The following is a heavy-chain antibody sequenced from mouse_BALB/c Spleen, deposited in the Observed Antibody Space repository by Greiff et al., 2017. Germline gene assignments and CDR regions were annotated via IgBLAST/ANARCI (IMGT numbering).Heavy chain of an antibody. V-gene: IGHV5-17*02. CDR1: GFTFSSFG. CDR3: ARTWDY. CDR2: ISSGSSTI. Sequence: EVKVVESGGGLVQPGGSRKLSCAASGFTFSSFGMHWVRQAPEKGLEWVAYISSGSSTIYYADTVKGRFTISRDNPKNTLFLQMTSLRSEDTAMYYCARTWDYWGQGTTLTVSS. J-gene: IGHJ2*01.